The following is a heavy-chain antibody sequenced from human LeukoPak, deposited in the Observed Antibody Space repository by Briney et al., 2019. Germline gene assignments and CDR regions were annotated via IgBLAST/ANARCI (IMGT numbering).Heavy chain of an antibody. Sequence: GGSPRLSCAASGFSFTKYWMTWVRQAPGKGLEWVANIKHDGSERHYVNSVKGRFSISRDNAKNSLYLQMNSLRAEDTAVYYCARDASSAWYRAVDHYYMDVWGKGTTVTVSS. CDR1: GFSFTKYW. CDR2: IKHDGSER. V-gene: IGHV3-7*01. J-gene: IGHJ6*03. CDR3: ARDASSAWYRAVDHYYMDV. D-gene: IGHD6-19*01.